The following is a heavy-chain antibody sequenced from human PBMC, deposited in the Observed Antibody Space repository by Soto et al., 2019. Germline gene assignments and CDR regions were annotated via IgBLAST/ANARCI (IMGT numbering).Heavy chain of an antibody. Sequence: PSETLSLTCDVSGVSIDSGYWWGWVRQPPGRDLEWLGDMSHGGGTNYNPSLKSRVTIILDKSKNQFSLSLSSVPAADTATYYCAGGFGWYAVDSWGQGILVTVS. CDR3: AGGFGWYAVDS. J-gene: IGHJ4*02. V-gene: IGHV4-4*02. CDR2: MSHGGGT. D-gene: IGHD6-19*01. CDR1: GVSIDSGYW.